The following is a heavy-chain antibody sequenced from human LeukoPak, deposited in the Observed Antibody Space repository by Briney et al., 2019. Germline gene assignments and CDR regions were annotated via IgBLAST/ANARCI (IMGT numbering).Heavy chain of an antibody. CDR2: ISSSGSNI. V-gene: IGHV3-48*03. Sequence: PGGSVRLSCAASGFTFSSYEMKWVRQAPGKGLEWVSYISSSGSNIYYADSVKGRFTISRDNAKNSLYLQMKSLRAEDTAVYYCARLTQNDAFDIWGQGTMVTVSS. CDR1: GFTFSSYE. CDR3: ARLTQNDAFDI. D-gene: IGHD2-15*01. J-gene: IGHJ3*02.